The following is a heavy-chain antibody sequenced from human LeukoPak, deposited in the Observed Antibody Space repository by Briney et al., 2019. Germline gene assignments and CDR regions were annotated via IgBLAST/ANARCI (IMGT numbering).Heavy chain of an antibody. Sequence: GRSLRLSCAASGFTFSSYGMHWVRQAPGKGLEWVAVISYDGSNKYYADSVKGRFTISRDSSKNTLYLQMNSLRAEDTAVYYCAKSPWLVTTHFDYWGQGTLVTVSS. J-gene: IGHJ4*02. V-gene: IGHV3-30*18. CDR3: AKSPWLVTTHFDY. CDR1: GFTFSSYG. CDR2: ISYDGSNK. D-gene: IGHD6-19*01.